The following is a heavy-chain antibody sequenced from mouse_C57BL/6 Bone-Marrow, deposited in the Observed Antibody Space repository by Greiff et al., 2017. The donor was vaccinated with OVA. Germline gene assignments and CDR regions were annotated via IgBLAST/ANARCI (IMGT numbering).Heavy chain of an antibody. J-gene: IGHJ2*01. Sequence: QVQLQQPGAELVKPGASVKLSCKASGYTFTSYWMQWVKQRPGQGLEWIGEIDPSDSYTNYNQKFKGKATLTVDTSSSTADMQLSSLTSEDSAVYYCASGVLSIFDYWGQGTTLTVSS. V-gene: IGHV1-50*01. D-gene: IGHD1-1*02. CDR2: IDPSDSYT. CDR3: ASGVLSIFDY. CDR1: GYTFTSYW.